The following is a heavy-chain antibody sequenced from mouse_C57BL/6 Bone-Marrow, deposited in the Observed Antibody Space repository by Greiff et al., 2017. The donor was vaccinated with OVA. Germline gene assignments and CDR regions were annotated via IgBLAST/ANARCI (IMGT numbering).Heavy chain of an antibody. Sequence: QVQLQQSGPELVKPGASVKISCKASGYAFSSSWMNWVKQRPGKGLEWIGRIYPGDGDTNYNGKFKGKATLTADKSSSTAYMQLSSLTSEDSAVYYCARKGVWAYSNLSMDYWGQGTSVTVSS. V-gene: IGHV1-82*01. CDR2: IYPGDGDT. CDR1: GYAFSSSW. D-gene: IGHD2-5*01. J-gene: IGHJ4*01. CDR3: ARKGVWAYSNLSMDY.